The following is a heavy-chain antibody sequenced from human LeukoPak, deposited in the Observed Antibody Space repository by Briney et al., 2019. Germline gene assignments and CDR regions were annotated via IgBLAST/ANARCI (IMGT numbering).Heavy chain of an antibody. J-gene: IGHJ4*02. CDR3: VRAHYDVLTGSDY. V-gene: IGHV3-21*01. CDR2: ITSSSSFI. D-gene: IGHD3-9*01. CDR1: GFTFSSYS. Sequence: GGSLRLSCAASGFTFSSYSMNWVRQAPGKGLEWVSSITSSSSFIYYADSVKGRFTISRDNSKNTLYLEMKSLRAEDTAVYYCVRAHYDVLTGSDYWGQGTLVTVSS.